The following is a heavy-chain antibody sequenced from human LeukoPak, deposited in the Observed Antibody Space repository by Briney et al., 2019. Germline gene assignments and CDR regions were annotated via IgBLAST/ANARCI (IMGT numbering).Heavy chain of an antibody. Sequence: ASVKVSCKASGYTFTSYDINWVRQATGQGLEWMGWMNPNSGNTGYAQKFQGRVTITRDTSISTAYMELSNLRSEDTAVYYCARRSDYYDSSAYAYWGQGTLVTVSS. CDR2: MNPNSGNT. CDR1: GYTFTSYD. V-gene: IGHV1-8*01. CDR3: ARRSDYYDSSAYAY. D-gene: IGHD3-22*01. J-gene: IGHJ4*02.